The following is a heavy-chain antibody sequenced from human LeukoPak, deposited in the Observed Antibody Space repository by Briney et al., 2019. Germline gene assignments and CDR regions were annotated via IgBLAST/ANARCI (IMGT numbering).Heavy chain of an antibody. Sequence: SVKVSCKASGFTFTTSAVQWVRQARGQRLEWIGWVVVGSGNTNYAQKFQERVNITRDMSTSTAYMELSGLRSEDTAVYYCAADLYYDILTGYSNWFDPWGQGTLVTVSS. J-gene: IGHJ5*02. CDR2: VVVGSGNT. CDR3: AADLYYDILTGYSNWFDP. D-gene: IGHD3-9*01. V-gene: IGHV1-58*01. CDR1: GFTFTTSA.